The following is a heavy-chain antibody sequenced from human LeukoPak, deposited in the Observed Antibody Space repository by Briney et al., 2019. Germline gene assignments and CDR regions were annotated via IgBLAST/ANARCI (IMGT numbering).Heavy chain of an antibody. V-gene: IGHV3-23*01. CDR3: AKDLLYSSSSAVDS. CDR2: ISVSGGST. J-gene: IGHJ4*02. CDR1: GFTFSNFA. D-gene: IGHD6-13*01. Sequence: GGSLRLSCAASGFTFSNFAMTWDRQAPGKGLEWVSTISVSGGSTYYADSVKGRFTISRDNSKNTLYLQMNSLRAEDTAVYYCAKDLLYSSSSAVDSWGQGSLVTVSS.